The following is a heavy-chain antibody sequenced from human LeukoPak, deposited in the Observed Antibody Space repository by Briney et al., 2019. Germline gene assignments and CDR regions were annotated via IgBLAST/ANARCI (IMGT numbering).Heavy chain of an antibody. V-gene: IGHV1-69*13. Sequence: SVKVSCKASGGTFSSYAISWVRQAPGQGLEWMGGIIPIFGTANYAQKFQGRVTITADESTSTDYMELSSLRSEDTAVYYCASGFLTIFGRVTYMDVWGKGTTVTVSS. CDR3: ASGFLTIFGRVTYMDV. J-gene: IGHJ6*03. CDR1: GGTFSSYA. D-gene: IGHD3-3*01. CDR2: IIPIFGTA.